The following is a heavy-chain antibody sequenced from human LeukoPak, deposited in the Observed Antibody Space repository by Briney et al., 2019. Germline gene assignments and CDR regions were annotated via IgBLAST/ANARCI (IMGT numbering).Heavy chain of an antibody. CDR1: GITFSSYG. J-gene: IGHJ4*02. Sequence: GGSLRLSCAASGITFSSYGMSWVRQAPGKGLEWVSAISGSGGSTYYADSVKGRFTISRDNSKNTLYLQMNSLRAEDTAVYYCAKDLGGYDLYDYWGQGTLVTVSS. D-gene: IGHD5-12*01. CDR3: AKDLGGYDLYDY. CDR2: ISGSGGST. V-gene: IGHV3-23*01.